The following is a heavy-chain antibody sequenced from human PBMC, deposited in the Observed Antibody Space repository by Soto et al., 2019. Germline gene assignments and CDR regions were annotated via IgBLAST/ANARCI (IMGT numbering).Heavy chain of an antibody. J-gene: IGHJ4*02. D-gene: IGHD2-2*01. Sequence: ETLSLTGTVSVGSSSSYYWSWIRQPPGKGLEWIGYIYYSGSTNYNPSLKSRVTISVDTSKNQFSLKLSSVTAADTAVYYCARGGYQPLLPPRYYFDYWGQGTLVTVSS. CDR1: VGSSSSYY. CDR3: ARGGYQPLLPPRYYFDY. CDR2: IYYSGST. V-gene: IGHV4-59*01.